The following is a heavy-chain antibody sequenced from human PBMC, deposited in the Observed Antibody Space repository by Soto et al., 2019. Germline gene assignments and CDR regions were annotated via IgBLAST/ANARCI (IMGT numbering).Heavy chain of an antibody. CDR1: GYSFTSYW. CDR2: IYPGDSDT. V-gene: IGHV5-51*01. J-gene: IGHJ3*02. Sequence: PGESLKISCKGPGYSFTSYWIGWVRQMPGKGLEWMGIIYPGDSDTRYSPSFQGQVTISADKSISTAYLQWSSLKASDTAMYYCATDPWFGEPTSGAFDIWGQGTMVTVSS. D-gene: IGHD3-10*01. CDR3: ATDPWFGEPTSGAFDI.